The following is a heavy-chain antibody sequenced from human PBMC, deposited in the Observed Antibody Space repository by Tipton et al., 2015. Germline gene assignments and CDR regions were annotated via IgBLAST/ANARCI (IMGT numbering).Heavy chain of an antibody. CDR1: GFTFSTAW. Sequence: SLRLSCAASGFTFSTAWMHWVRQVPGKGLVWVSRINSDGSSTSYADSVRGRFTISRDNAKNTLYLQMNSLRAEDTAVYYCARETIGGFDYWGQGNLVTVSS. CDR2: INSDGSST. D-gene: IGHD2/OR15-2a*01. V-gene: IGHV3-74*01. J-gene: IGHJ4*02. CDR3: ARETIGGFDY.